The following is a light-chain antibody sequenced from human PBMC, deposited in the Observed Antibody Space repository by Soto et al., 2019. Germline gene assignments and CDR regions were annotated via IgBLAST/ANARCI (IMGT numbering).Light chain of an antibody. J-gene: IGKJ1*01. Sequence: EIVMTQSPATLSVSPGDIATLSCRASQSVSSNLAWYQQKPGQAPRLLIYGASNRATGIPDRFSGSGSGTDFTLTISRLEPEDFAVYYCQQYGSSGTFGQGTKVDIK. CDR1: QSVSSN. V-gene: IGKV3-20*01. CDR3: QQYGSSGT. CDR2: GAS.